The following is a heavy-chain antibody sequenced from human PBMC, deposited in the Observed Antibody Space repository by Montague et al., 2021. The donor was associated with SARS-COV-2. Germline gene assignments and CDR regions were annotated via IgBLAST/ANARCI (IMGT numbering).Heavy chain of an antibody. Sequence: SETLSLTCAVHGGSFSTYSWNWIRQPPGKGLEWIGEIHHGGSTNYNPSLKSRVTISADTSKNQFSLKLTSVAAAHTAVYYCARLGDGVVPSPILGVGPYYSYYYMGVWGKGTTVTVSS. CDR2: IHHGGST. CDR3: ARLGDGVVPSPILGVGPYYSYYYMGV. D-gene: IGHD3-10*01. J-gene: IGHJ6*03. V-gene: IGHV4-34*01. CDR1: GGSFSTYS.